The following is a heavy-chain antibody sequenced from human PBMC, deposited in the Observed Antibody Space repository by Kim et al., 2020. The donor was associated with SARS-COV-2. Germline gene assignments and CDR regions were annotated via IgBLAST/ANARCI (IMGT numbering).Heavy chain of an antibody. D-gene: IGHD6-19*01. CDR3: ARTPVAVAGVDY. V-gene: IGHV5-51*01. J-gene: IGHJ4*02. Sequence: RYSPTFQAKVTISADKSISTAYLQGSSLKASDTAMYYCARTPVAVAGVDYWGQGTLVTVSS.